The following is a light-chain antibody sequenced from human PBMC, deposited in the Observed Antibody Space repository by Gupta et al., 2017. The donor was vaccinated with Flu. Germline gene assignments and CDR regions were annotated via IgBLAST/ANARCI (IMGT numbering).Light chain of an antibody. J-gene: IGLJ2*01. CDR1: SSDIGAYNY. CDR3: GSYGAVGV. V-gene: IGLV2-14*01. Sequence: QSALTQPASVSGSPGQSIAISCTGTSSDIGAYNYVSWSQQHPGKAPKLLIYEVSKRPSGVATRFSGPKSGITASLTNSGLQSEDEADYCCGSYGAVGVCGGG. CDR2: EVS.